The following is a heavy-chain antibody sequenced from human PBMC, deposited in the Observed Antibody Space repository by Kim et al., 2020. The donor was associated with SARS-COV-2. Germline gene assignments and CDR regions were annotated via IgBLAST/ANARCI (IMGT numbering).Heavy chain of an antibody. J-gene: IGHJ4*02. V-gene: IGHV4-59*13. D-gene: IGHD3-16*01. Sequence: SETLSLTCTVSGGSISSYYWSWIRQPPGKGLEWIGYIYYSGSTNYNPSLKSRVTISVDTSKNQFSLKLSSVTAADTAVYYCVRGFDYWGQGTLGTVSS. CDR1: GGSISSYY. CDR3: VRGFDY. CDR2: IYYSGST.